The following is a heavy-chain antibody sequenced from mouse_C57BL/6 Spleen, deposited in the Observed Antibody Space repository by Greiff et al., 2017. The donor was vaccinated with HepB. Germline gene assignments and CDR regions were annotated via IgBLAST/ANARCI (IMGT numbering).Heavy chain of an antibody. Sequence: VQLQQPGAELVKPGASVKVSCKASGYTFTSYWMHWVKQRPGQGLEWIGRIHPSDSDTNYNQKFKGKATLTVDKSSSTAYMQLSSLTSEDSAVYYCAMNYGPAWFAYWGQGTLVTVSA. D-gene: IGHD1-1*01. CDR1: GYTFTSYW. CDR2: IHPSDSDT. CDR3: AMNYGPAWFAY. J-gene: IGHJ3*01. V-gene: IGHV1-74*01.